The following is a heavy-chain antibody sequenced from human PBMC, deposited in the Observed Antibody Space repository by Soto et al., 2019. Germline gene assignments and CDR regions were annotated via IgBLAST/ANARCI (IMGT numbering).Heavy chain of an antibody. D-gene: IGHD3-16*02. CDR3: ARETLIVKAGSGIRDFDY. J-gene: IGHJ4*02. V-gene: IGHV1-18*01. Sequence: ASVKVSCKASGYTFTSYGISWVRQAPGQGLEWMGWVSAYNANTIYAQKFQGRVTMTTDTSTSTAHMELRSMTYDDTAIYFCARETLIVKAGSGIRDFDYCGQRPQVPVSA. CDR1: GYTFTSYG. CDR2: VSAYNANT.